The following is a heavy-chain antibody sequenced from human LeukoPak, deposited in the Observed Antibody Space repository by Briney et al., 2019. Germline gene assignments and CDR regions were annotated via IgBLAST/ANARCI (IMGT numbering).Heavy chain of an antibody. J-gene: IGHJ1*01. D-gene: IGHD3-16*01. CDR3: GRAFPPLRTSSAGDL. V-gene: IGHV3-21*01. Sequence: PGGSLRLSWSASGFSFSDYDMNWVRQAPGTGLGWVSAISGRSSHIYYGESVKGRFTISRDNAKNSLYLQMDSLGVEDTAVYYCGRAFPPLRTSSAGDLWGQGTLVIVSS. CDR2: ISGRSSHI. CDR1: GFSFSDYD.